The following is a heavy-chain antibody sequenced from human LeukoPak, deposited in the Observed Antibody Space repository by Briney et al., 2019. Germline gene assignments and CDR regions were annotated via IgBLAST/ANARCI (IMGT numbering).Heavy chain of an antibody. J-gene: IGHJ4*02. CDR1: GYTFTSYG. V-gene: IGHV1-18*01. CDR3: ARDKAYYYDSSGSHLFDY. Sequence: ASVKVSCKASGYTFTSYGISWVRQAPGQGLEWMGWISAYNGNTNYAQKLQGRVTMTTDTSTSTAYMELRSLRSDDTAVYYCARDKAYYYDSSGSHLFDYWGQGTLVTVSS. D-gene: IGHD3-22*01. CDR2: ISAYNGNT.